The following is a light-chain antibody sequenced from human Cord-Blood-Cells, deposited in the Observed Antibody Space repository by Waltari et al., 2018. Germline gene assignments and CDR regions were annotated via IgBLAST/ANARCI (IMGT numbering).Light chain of an antibody. J-gene: IGLJ1*01. CDR1: SSDVGGFNF. CDR3: SSYTSSSTLYV. Sequence: QSALTQPASVSGSPGQSITIPCTGTSSDVGGFNFFSLYQQHPGKAPKLMIYDGSNRPSGVSNRFSGSKSGNTASLTISGLQAEDEADYYCSSYTSSSTLYVFGTGTKVTVL. CDR2: DGS. V-gene: IGLV2-14*01.